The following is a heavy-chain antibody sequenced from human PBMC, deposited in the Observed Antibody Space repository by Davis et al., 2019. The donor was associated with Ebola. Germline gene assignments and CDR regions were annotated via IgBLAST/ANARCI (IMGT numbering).Heavy chain of an antibody. V-gene: IGHV1-46*01. CDR1: GYTFTSYY. J-gene: IGHJ6*02. CDR2: INPSGGST. CDR3: ARDGPDYYGLDV. Sequence: ASVKVSCKASGYTFTSYYMHWVRQAPGQGLEWMGIINPSGGSTSYAQKFQGRVTMTRDTSTSTVYMEVNSLRSEDTAVYYCARDGPDYYGLDVWGQGTTVTVSS.